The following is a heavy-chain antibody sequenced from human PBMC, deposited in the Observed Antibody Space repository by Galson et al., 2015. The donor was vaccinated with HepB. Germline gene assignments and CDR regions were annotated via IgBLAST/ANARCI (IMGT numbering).Heavy chain of an antibody. V-gene: IGHV3-30*04. CDR1: GFTFSSYA. CDR2: ISYDGSNK. CDR3: ARDHYVGEDTAMVDY. Sequence: SLRLSCAASGFTFSSYAMHWVRQAPGKGLEWVAVISYDGSNKYYADSVKGRFTISRDNSKNTLYLQMNSLRAEDTAVYYCARDHYVGEDTAMVDYWGQGTLVTVSS. J-gene: IGHJ4*02. D-gene: IGHD5-18*01.